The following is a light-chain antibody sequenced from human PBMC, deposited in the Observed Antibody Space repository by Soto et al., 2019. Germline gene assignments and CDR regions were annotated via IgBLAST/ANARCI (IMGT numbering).Light chain of an antibody. CDR3: QQYNNWPFT. Sequence: EIVMTQSPATLSVSPGERATLSCRASHSFSSNLAWYQQKPGQAPRLLIYGASTRATGIPARFSGSGSGTEFTLTISSLQSEDFAVYYCQQYNNWPFTFGQGTRLEIK. V-gene: IGKV3-15*01. J-gene: IGKJ5*01. CDR1: HSFSSN. CDR2: GAS.